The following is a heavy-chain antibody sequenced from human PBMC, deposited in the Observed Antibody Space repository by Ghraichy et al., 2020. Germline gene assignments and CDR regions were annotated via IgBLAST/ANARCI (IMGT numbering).Heavy chain of an antibody. CDR2: ISYSGNN. Sequence: SETLSLTCSVARGSISSDGYYWSWIRQHPEKGLEWIGYISYSGNNYYNPSLKSRVTIPVDTSENQFSLKLSSVTAADTAVYYCATRGRQQSHFDNWGQGTLVTVSS. D-gene: IGHD3-16*01. CDR3: ATRGRQQSHFDN. CDR1: RGSISSDGYY. V-gene: IGHV4-31*03. J-gene: IGHJ4*02.